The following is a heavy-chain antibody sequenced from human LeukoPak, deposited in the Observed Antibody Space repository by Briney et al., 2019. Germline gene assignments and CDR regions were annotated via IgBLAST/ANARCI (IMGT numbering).Heavy chain of an antibody. J-gene: IGHJ3*02. CDR2: IYYTGGT. CDR1: GGSFSGYY. V-gene: IGHV4-31*11. CDR3: ARAPGAFDI. Sequence: PSETLSLTCAVYGGSFSGYYWSWIRQHPGKGLEWIGYIYYTGGTHYNPSLKSRLTISVDTSENHFSLKLSSVTAADTAIYFCARAPGAFDIWGQGTMVTASS.